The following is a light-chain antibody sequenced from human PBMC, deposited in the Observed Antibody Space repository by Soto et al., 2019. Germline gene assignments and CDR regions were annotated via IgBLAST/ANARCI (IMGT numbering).Light chain of an antibody. J-gene: IGLJ1*01. CDR3: SSYAGSNNFDV. Sequence: QSVLTQPASVSGSPGQSITISCTGTSSDVVGYNYVSWYQQHPGKAPKLMIYDVSNRPSGVSNRFSGSKSGNTASLTISGLQAEGEADYYCSSYAGSNNFDVFGTGTRSPS. CDR2: DVS. CDR1: SSDVVGYNY. V-gene: IGLV2-14*01.